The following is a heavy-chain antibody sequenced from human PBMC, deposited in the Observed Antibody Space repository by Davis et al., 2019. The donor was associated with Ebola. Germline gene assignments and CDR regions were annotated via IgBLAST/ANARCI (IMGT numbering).Heavy chain of an antibody. D-gene: IGHD3-22*01. CDR1: GYTFTSYG. CDR2: ISAYNGNT. Sequence: ASVKVSCKASGYTFTSYGISWVRQAPGQGLEWMGWISAYNGNTNYAQKFQGRVTITADESTSTAYMELSSLRSEDTAVYYCARDTSYYYDDSAYFDYWGQGTLVTVSS. J-gene: IGHJ4*02. V-gene: IGHV1-18*01. CDR3: ARDTSYYYDDSAYFDY.